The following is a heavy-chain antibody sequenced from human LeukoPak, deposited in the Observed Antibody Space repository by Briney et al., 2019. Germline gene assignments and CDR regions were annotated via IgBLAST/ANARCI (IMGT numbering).Heavy chain of an antibody. CDR1: GYTFTGYY. Sequence: ASVKVSCKASGYTFTGYYMHWVRQAPGQGLEWMGWINPNSGGTNYAQKFQGGVTMTRDTSISTAYMELSRLRSDDTAVYYCARDLMVQGVIITNWFDPWGQGTLVTVSS. CDR2: INPNSGGT. J-gene: IGHJ5*02. V-gene: IGHV1-2*02. D-gene: IGHD3-10*01. CDR3: ARDLMVQGVIITNWFDP.